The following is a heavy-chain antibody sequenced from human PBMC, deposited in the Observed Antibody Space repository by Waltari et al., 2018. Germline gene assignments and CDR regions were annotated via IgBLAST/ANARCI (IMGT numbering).Heavy chain of an antibody. Sequence: QVQLQESGPGLVKPSQTLSLTCTVSGGSISSGGYYCSWIRQHPGKGLEWIGYIYYSGSTYYNPSLKSRVTISVDTSKNQFSLKLSSVTAADTAVYYCARSIAARSNWFDPWGQGTLVTVSS. V-gene: IGHV4-31*03. D-gene: IGHD6-6*01. J-gene: IGHJ5*02. CDR2: IYYSGST. CDR3: ARSIAARSNWFDP. CDR1: GGSISSGGYY.